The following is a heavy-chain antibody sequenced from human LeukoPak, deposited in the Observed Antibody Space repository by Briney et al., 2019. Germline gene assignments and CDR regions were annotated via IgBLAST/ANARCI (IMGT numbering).Heavy chain of an antibody. Sequence: GGSRRLSCAVSGFTFSTYWMHWVRQVAGKGLVWVSRINTDGSSTSYADSVKGRFTISRDNAKNTLYLQMNSLRAEDTAVYYCTRVGYCATTSCRTAFDIWGQGTMVTVSS. CDR1: GFTFSTYW. V-gene: IGHV3-74*01. J-gene: IGHJ3*02. CDR3: TRVGYCATTSCRTAFDI. CDR2: INTDGSST. D-gene: IGHD2-2*01.